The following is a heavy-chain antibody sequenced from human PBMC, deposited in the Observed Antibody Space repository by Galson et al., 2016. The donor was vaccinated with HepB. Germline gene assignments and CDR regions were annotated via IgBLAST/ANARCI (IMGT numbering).Heavy chain of an antibody. CDR2: IDGPTPTT. J-gene: IGHJ4*02. Sequence: SLRLSCAASGFTFRNYALSWVRRAPGKGLEWVSHIDGPTPTTHSADSVRGRFSIYRDNSRDTLYLQMDSLTAEDSAIYYCTTWLSHHFDYWGQGTRVTVSS. CDR3: TTWLSHHFDY. D-gene: IGHD6-19*01. CDR1: GFTFRNYA. V-gene: IGHV3-23*01.